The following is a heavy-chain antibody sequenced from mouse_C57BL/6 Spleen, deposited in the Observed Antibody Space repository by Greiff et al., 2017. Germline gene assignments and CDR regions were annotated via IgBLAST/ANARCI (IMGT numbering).Heavy chain of an antibody. D-gene: IGHD1-1*01. V-gene: IGHV1-5*01. J-gene: IGHJ2*01. CDR3: TSVTTPYYFDY. CDR1: GYTFTSYW. Sequence: EVQLQQSGTVLARPGASVEMSCKTSGYTFTSYWMHWVKQRPGQGLEWIGAIYPGNSDTSYNQKFKGKAKLTAVTSASTAYMELSSLTNEDSAVYYCTSVTTPYYFDYWGQGTTLTVSS. CDR2: IYPGNSDT.